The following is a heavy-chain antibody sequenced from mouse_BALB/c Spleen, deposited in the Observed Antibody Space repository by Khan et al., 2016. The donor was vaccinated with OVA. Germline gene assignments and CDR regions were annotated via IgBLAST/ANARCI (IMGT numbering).Heavy chain of an antibody. J-gene: IGHJ4*01. D-gene: IGHD2-14*01. V-gene: IGHV3-2*02. CDR1: GYSITSDYA. CDR3: ARSLYYSYGYALDC. Sequence: EVQLQESGPGLVKPCQSLSLTCTVTGYSITSDYAWNWIRQFPGNKLEWMGYISSTGSTSYNPSLKSRISFTRDTSKNQFFLQLKSVTTEDTATYYCARSLYYSYGYALDCWGRGTSVTVSS. CDR2: ISSTGST.